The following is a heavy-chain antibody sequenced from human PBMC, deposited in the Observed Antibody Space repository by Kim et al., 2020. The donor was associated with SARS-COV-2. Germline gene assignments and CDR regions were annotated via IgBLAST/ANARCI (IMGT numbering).Heavy chain of an antibody. CDR3: ARAPEMATIAWGAFDI. V-gene: IGHV3-21*01. Sequence: GGSLRLSCAASGFTFSSYSMNWVRQAPGKGLEWVSSISSSSSYIYYADSVKGRFTISRDNAKNSLYLQMNSLRAEDTAVYYCARAPEMATIAWGAFDIWGQGTMVTVSS. CDR1: GFTFSSYS. D-gene: IGHD5-12*01. J-gene: IGHJ3*02. CDR2: ISSSSSYI.